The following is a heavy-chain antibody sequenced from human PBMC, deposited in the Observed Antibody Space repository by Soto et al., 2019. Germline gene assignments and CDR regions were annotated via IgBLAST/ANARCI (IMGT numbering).Heavy chain of an antibody. Sequence: EVQLLESGGGLVQPGGSLRLSCAASGFTFTSYAMNWVRQAPGKGLEWVSGIGGSGGSTYYADSVKGRFTISRDNSKNTLYLQMNSLRAEDTAVYYCAKATTAIPQFFDYWGQGTLVTVSS. CDR1: GFTFTSYA. D-gene: IGHD2-21*01. V-gene: IGHV3-23*01. J-gene: IGHJ4*02. CDR2: IGGSGGST. CDR3: AKATTAIPQFFDY.